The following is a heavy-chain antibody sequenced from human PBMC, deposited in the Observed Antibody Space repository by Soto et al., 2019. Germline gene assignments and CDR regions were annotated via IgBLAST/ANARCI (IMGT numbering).Heavy chain of an antibody. J-gene: IGHJ6*02. CDR2: ISAYNGNT. V-gene: IGHV1-18*01. Sequence: QVQLVQSGAEVKKPGASVKVSCKASGYSFTSYGISWVRQAPGQGRGWMGWISAYNGNTNYAQKDQGRVTMTTDTSTSTACMELRSLRSDDTAVCYCARDNGFGESDVWGQGTTVTVSS. D-gene: IGHD3-10*01. CDR3: ARDNGFGESDV. CDR1: GYSFTSYG.